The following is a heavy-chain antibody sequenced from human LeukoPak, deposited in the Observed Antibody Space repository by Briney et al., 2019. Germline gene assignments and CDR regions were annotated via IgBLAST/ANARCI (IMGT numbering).Heavy chain of an antibody. V-gene: IGHV3-48*03. CDR2: ISSSGSTI. J-gene: IGHJ4*02. D-gene: IGHD2-2*01. Sequence: GGSLRLSCAASGFTFSSYEMNWVRQAPGKGLEWVSYISSSGSTIYYADSVKGRFTISRDNAKNSLYLQMNSLRAEDTAVYYCAKDRYIVVVPAAVGDYWGQGTLVTVSS. CDR3: AKDRYIVVVPAAVGDY. CDR1: GFTFSSYE.